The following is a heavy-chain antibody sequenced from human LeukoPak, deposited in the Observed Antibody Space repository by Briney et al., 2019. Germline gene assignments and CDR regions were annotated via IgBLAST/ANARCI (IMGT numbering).Heavy chain of an antibody. D-gene: IGHD1-1*01. V-gene: IGHV5-51*01. CDR1: GYSFSTYW. CDR3: ARHETGPYFDY. J-gene: IGHJ4*02. CDR2: IYPGDSDT. Sequence: GESLKISCKGSGYSFSTYWIGWVRQMPGKGLEWMGIIYPGDSDTRYSPSFQGQVTISADRSISTAYLQWSSLKASDTAMYYCARHETGPYFDYWGQGTLVTVSS.